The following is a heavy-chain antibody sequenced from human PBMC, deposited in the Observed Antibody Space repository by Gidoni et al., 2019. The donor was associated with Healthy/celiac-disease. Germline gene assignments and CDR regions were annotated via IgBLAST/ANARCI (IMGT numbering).Heavy chain of an antibody. CDR2: IIPILGIA. CDR3: ATPSGSTSLLLSY. CDR1: GGTFSSYT. J-gene: IGHJ4*02. Sequence: QVQLVHSGAEVQKPGSSVKVSCTASGGTFSSYTSSWVRQAPGQGLEWMGRIIPILGIANYAQKFQGRVTITADKSTSTAYMELSSLRSEDTAVYYCATPSGSTSLLLSYWGQGTLVTVSS. D-gene: IGHD1-26*01. V-gene: IGHV1-69*02.